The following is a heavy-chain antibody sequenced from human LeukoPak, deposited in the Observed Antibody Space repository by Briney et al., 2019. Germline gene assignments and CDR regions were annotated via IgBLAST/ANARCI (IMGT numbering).Heavy chain of an antibody. Sequence: GGSLRLSCAASACTFSSYSMSWVRQAPGKGLDWVSAISGSGGTPYYADSAKGRFTISRDNSKNTLYLQMNSLRADDTAVYFCAKDPLRYFDWENYFDYWGQGTLVTVSS. D-gene: IGHD3-9*01. J-gene: IGHJ4*02. V-gene: IGHV3-23*01. CDR2: ISGSGGTP. CDR3: AKDPLRYFDWENYFDY. CDR1: ACTFSSYS.